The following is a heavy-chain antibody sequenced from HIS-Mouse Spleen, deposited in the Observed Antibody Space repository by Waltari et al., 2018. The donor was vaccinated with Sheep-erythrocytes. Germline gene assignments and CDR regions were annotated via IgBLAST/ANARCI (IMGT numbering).Heavy chain of an antibody. CDR3: AAGGGDPYYFDY. CDR1: GGSISSGGYY. CDR2: IHYSGRT. V-gene: IGHV4-31*03. J-gene: IGHJ4*02. D-gene: IGHD2-21*02. Sequence: QVQLQESGPGLVKPSQTLSLTCTVSGGSISSGGYYWSWIRQHPGKGLEWLGYIHYSGRTSYDPSLKSRVTISVDTSKNQFSLKLSSVTAADTAVYYCAAGGGDPYYFDYWGQGTLVTVSS.